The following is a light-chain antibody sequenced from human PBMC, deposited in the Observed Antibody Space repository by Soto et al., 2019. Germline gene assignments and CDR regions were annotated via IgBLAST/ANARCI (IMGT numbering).Light chain of an antibody. CDR1: QSISDL. Sequence: DIQLTQSPSTLSASVGDRVTITCRASQSISDLLAWYHQKPGKAPKLLIYDASSLESGAPSRFSGSGYGTEFTLTISSLQPDDFATYYCQQYQTSSITFGQGTRLEIK. V-gene: IGKV1-5*01. CDR2: DAS. CDR3: QQYQTSSIT. J-gene: IGKJ5*01.